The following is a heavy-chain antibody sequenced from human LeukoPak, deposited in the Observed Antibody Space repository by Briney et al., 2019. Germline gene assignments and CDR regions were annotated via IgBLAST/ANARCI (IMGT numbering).Heavy chain of an antibody. CDR3: ARDQGGYYDSSGYSFDALDI. CDR1: GFTVSSNY. CDR2: IYSGGST. D-gene: IGHD3-22*01. J-gene: IGHJ3*02. V-gene: IGHV3-53*04. Sequence: GSLRLSCAASGFTVSSNYMSWVRQAPGKGLEWVSVIYSGGSTYYADSVKGRFTISRHNSKNTLYLQMNSLRAEDTAVYYCARDQGGYYDSSGYSFDALDIWGQGTMVTVSS.